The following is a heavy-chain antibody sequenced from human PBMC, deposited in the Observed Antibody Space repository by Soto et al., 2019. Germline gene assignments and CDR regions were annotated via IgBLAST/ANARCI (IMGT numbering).Heavy chain of an antibody. V-gene: IGHV4-59*01. J-gene: IGHJ6*03. CDR3: ARVSLYYDFWSGPRDYYYYYMDV. D-gene: IGHD3-3*01. CDR2: IYYSGST. CDR1: GGSISSYY. Sequence: LSLTCTVSGGSISSYYWSWIRQPPGKGLEWIGYIYYSGSTNYNPSLKSRVTISVDTSKNQFSLKLSSVTAADTAVYYCARVSLYYDFWSGPRDYYYYYMDVWGKGTTVTVAS.